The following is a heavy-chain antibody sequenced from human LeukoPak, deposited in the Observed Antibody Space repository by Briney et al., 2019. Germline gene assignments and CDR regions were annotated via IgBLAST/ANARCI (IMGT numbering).Heavy chain of an antibody. J-gene: IGHJ4*02. D-gene: IGHD2-2*02. Sequence: SETLSLTCTVSGGSISSSSYYWGWIRQPPGKGLEWIGSIYYSGSTFYNPSLKSRVTISVDTSKNQFSQKLSSVTAADTAVYFCARQSSTSCYIDYWGQGTLVAVSS. CDR3: ARQSSTSCYIDY. CDR2: IYYSGST. CDR1: GGSISSSSYY. V-gene: IGHV4-39*01.